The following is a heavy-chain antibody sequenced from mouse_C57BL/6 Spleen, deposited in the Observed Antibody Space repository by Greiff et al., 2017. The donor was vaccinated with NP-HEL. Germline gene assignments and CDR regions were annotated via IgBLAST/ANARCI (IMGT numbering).Heavy chain of an antibody. CDR3: ARKIYDGYCWFAY. V-gene: IGHV1-9*01. CDR2: ILPGSGST. CDR1: GYTFTGYW. J-gene: IGHJ3*01. Sequence: QVQLQQSGAELMKPGASVKLSCKATGYTFTGYWIEWVKQRPGHGLEWIGEILPGSGSTNYTEKFKGRATFTADKSSNTAYLQLSSLTTEDSAMYYCARKIYDGYCWFAYWGQGTLLTVSA. D-gene: IGHD2-3*01.